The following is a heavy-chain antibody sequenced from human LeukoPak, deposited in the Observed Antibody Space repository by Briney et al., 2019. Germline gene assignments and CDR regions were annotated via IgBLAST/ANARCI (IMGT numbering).Heavy chain of an antibody. CDR1: GFTFSGSA. CDR2: IRSKANSYAT. J-gene: IGHJ4*02. CDR3: AKDVHCSSTSCLFDY. V-gene: IGHV3-73*01. Sequence: GGSLRLSCAAAGFTFSGSAMHWVRQASGKGLEWVGRIRSKANSYATAYAASVKGRFTISRDDSKNTAYLQMNSLRAEDTAVYYCAKDVHCSSTSCLFDYWGQGTLVTVSS. D-gene: IGHD2-2*01.